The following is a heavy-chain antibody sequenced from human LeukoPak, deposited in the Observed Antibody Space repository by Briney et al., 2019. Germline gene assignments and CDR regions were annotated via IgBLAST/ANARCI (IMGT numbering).Heavy chain of an antibody. J-gene: IGHJ6*02. CDR1: GFTVSSNY. Sequence: GGSLRLSCAASGFTVSSNYMSWGRQAPGKGLGWVSVIYSGGSTYYADSVKGRFTISRENSKNTLYLQMNSLRAEDTAVYYCARDPYDFWSGIYYYGMDVWGQGTTVTVSS. V-gene: IGHV3-66*01. CDR2: IYSGGST. D-gene: IGHD3-3*01. CDR3: ARDPYDFWSGIYYYGMDV.